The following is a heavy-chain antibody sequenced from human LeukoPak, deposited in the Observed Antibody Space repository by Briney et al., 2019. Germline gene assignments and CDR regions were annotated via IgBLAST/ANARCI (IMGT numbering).Heavy chain of an antibody. D-gene: IGHD6-19*01. CDR2: ISSSSSYI. CDR3: ARHSSGWYNFDY. Sequence: GGSLRLSCAASGFTFSSYSMNWVRQAPGKGLEWVSSISSSSSYIHYADSVKGRFTISRDNAKNSLYLQMNSLRAEDTAVYYCARHSSGWYNFDYWGQGTLVTVSS. J-gene: IGHJ4*02. CDR1: GFTFSSYS. V-gene: IGHV3-21*01.